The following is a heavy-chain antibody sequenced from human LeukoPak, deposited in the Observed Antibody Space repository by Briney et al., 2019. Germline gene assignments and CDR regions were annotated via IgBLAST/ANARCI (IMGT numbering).Heavy chain of an antibody. D-gene: IGHD6-19*01. Sequence: PGGSLRLSCAASGFTFSSYWMHWVRQAPGKGLVWVSRINSDGSSTSYADSVRGRFTISRDNSKNTLYLHTNSLRAEDTAVYFCAKGSKAVLFTRDHYMDVWGKGTTVTISS. V-gene: IGHV3-74*01. CDR1: GFTFSSYW. CDR2: INSDGSST. J-gene: IGHJ6*03. CDR3: AKGSKAVLFTRDHYMDV.